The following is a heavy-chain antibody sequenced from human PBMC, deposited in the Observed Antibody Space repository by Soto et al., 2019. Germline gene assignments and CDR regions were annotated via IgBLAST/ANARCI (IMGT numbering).Heavy chain of an antibody. CDR3: ARSSIQHIGGAMDY. V-gene: IGHV4-34*01. J-gene: IGHJ4*02. CDR2: INDSGST. CDR1: GGSFSGSY. D-gene: IGHD1-26*01. Sequence: QVQLQQWGAGLLKPSETLSLTFAVYGGSFSGSYWSWIRQPPGKGLEWIGEINDSGSTNYNPSLNARTIIAVDTSNNQTSMKLSSVAAAGTAVYYCARSSIQHIGGAMDYWGQGTLVTVSS.